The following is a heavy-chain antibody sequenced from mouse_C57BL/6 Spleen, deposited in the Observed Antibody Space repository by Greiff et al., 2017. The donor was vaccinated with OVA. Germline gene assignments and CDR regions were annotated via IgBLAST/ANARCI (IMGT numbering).Heavy chain of an antibody. V-gene: IGHV14-2*01. J-gene: IGHJ4*01. CDR2: IDPEDGET. CDR1: GFNIKDYY. D-gene: IGHD1-1*01. CDR3: ASPNYGSSYDAMDY. Sequence: EVQVVESGAELVKPGASVKLSCTASGFNIKDYYMHWVKQRTEQGLEWIGRIDPEDGETKYAPKFQGKATITADTSSNTAYLQLSSLTSEDTAVYYCASPNYGSSYDAMDYWGQGTSVTVSS.